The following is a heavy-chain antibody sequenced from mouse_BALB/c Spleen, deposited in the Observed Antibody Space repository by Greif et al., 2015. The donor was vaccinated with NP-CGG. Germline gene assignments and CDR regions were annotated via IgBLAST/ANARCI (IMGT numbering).Heavy chain of an antibody. D-gene: IGHD4-1*01. Sequence: EVKLVESGGGLVQPGGSRKLSCAASGFTFSSFGMHWVRQAPEKGLEWVAYISSGSSTIYYADTVKGRFTISRDNPKNTLFLQMTSLRSEDTAMYYCARRLGKGGYFDYWGQGTTLTVSS. J-gene: IGHJ2*01. CDR1: GFTFSSFG. CDR2: ISSGSSTI. CDR3: ARRLGKGGYFDY. V-gene: IGHV5-17*02.